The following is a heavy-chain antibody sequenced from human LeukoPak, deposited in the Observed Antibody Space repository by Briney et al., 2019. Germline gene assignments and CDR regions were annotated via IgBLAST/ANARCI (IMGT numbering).Heavy chain of an antibody. V-gene: IGHV3-7*05. CDR2: INQDGREK. CDR1: GFAFSGYW. D-gene: IGHD1-26*01. CDR3: ARDWDHSPDF. Sequence: GGSLRLSCAASGFAFSGYWMSWVRQAPGKGLEWVANINQDGREKYYVDSVRGRFTISRGNGKNSLYLQMDSLRAEDTAVYYCARDWDHSPDFWGQGTLVTVSS. J-gene: IGHJ4*02.